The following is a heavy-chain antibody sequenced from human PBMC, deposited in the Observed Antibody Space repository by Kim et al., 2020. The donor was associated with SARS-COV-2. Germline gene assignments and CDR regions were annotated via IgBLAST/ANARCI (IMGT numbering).Heavy chain of an antibody. D-gene: IGHD6-6*01. V-gene: IGHV4-59*13. J-gene: IGHJ3*02. CDR3: ARDGELVLGGEVVAFDI. CDR1: GGSISSYY. CDR2: IYYSGST. Sequence: SETLPLTCTVSGGSISSYYWSWIRQPPGKGLEWIGYIYYSGSTNYNPSLKSRVTISVDTSKNQFSLKLSSVTAADTAVYYCARDGELVLGGEVVAFDIWGQGTMVTVSS.